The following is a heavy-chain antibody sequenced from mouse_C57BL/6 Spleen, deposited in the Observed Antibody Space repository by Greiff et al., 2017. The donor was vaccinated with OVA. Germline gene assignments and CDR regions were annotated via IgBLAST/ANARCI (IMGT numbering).Heavy chain of an antibody. D-gene: IGHD1-1*01. CDR3: AREGFYGSSWRYFDY. V-gene: IGHV1-64*01. Sequence: QVQLQQPGAELVKPGASVKLSCKASGYTFTSYWMHWVKQRPGQGLEWIGMIHPNSGSTNYNEKFKSKATLTVDKSSSTAYMQLSSLTSEDSAVYDCAREGFYGSSWRYFDYWGQGTTLTVSS. J-gene: IGHJ2*01. CDR1: GYTFTSYW. CDR2: IHPNSGST.